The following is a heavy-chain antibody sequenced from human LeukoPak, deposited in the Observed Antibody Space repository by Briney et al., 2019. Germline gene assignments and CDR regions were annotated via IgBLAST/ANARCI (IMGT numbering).Heavy chain of an antibody. CDR2: ISGSGNGGSI. J-gene: IGHJ4*02. V-gene: IGHV3-64D*06. CDR1: GFAFSIYT. Sequence: GGSLRLSCSASGFAFSIYTMYWVRQAPGKGPEYVSTISGSGNGGSIYYADSVKGRFTISRDDSKSTLYLQMNGLRSEDTAVYYCVKDFGRVRGTPDSWGQGTLVTVSS. CDR3: VKDFGRVRGTPDS. D-gene: IGHD3-10*01.